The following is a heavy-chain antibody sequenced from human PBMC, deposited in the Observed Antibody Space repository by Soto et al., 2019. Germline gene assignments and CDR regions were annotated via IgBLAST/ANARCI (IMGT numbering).Heavy chain of an antibody. CDR1: GITLTNAW. CDR2: LKSRRDGGTS. CDR3: TTDGGVSEYPLFWA. J-gene: IGHJ5*02. D-gene: IGHD2-8*02. Sequence: PGGSLRLSCAASGITLTNAWMGWVRQAPGKGLEWIGRLKSRRDGGTSDYAAPVKGRFSISKDESKNTLYLQMNSLKIEDTAVYHCTTDGGVSEYPLFWAWGQGTMVTVSS. V-gene: IGHV3-15*01.